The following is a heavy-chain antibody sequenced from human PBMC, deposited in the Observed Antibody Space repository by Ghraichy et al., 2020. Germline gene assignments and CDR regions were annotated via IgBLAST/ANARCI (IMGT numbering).Heavy chain of an antibody. D-gene: IGHD4-17*01. V-gene: IGHV3-7*03. J-gene: IGHJ4*02. Sequence: GGSLRLSCAASGFTFSSYWMSWVRQAPGKGLEWVANIKQVGNEKYYVDSVKGRFTISRDNAKNSLYLQMNTLGAEDTAVYYCARGGDYLEYWGQGTLVTVSS. CDR3: ARGGDYLEY. CDR2: IKQVGNEK. CDR1: GFTFSSYW.